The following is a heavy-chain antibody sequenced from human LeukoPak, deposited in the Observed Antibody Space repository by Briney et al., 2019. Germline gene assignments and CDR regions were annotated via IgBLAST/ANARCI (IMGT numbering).Heavy chain of an antibody. D-gene: IGHD4-17*01. J-gene: IGHJ4*02. CDR3: ARGNKDYGDYARGLSDY. Sequence: ASVKVSCKASGYTFTSFDINWVRQATGQGLEWMGWMNPNSGNTGYAQKFQGRVTMTRNTSITTAYMELSSLRSEGTAVYYCARGNKDYGDYARGLSDYWGQGTLVTVSS. V-gene: IGHV1-8*01. CDR1: GYTFTSFD. CDR2: MNPNSGNT.